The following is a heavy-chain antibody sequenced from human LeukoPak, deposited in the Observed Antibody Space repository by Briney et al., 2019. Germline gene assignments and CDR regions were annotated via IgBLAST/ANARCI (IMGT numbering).Heavy chain of an antibody. V-gene: IGHV4-59*12. CDR1: GGSISSYY. J-gene: IGHJ4*02. Sequence: SETLSLTCTVSGGSISSYYWSWIRQPPGKGLEWIGYIYYSGSTNYNPSLKSRVTISVDTSKNQFSLKLSSVTAADTAVYYCARDVSIPEYYYDSSGYPHPFDYWGQGTLVTVSS. CDR2: IYYSGST. CDR3: ARDVSIPEYYYDSSGYPHPFDY. D-gene: IGHD3-22*01.